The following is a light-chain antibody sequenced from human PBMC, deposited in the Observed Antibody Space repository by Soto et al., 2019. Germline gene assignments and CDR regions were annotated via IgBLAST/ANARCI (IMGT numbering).Light chain of an antibody. Sequence: EIVLTQSPGTLSLSPGERATLSCRASQSVSSSYLAWYQQKPGQAPRLLIYGASSRATGIPDRFSGSRSGTDFTLTISILEAEDLAVYYCQLYGSSPLYAFGQGTKLKIK. CDR2: GAS. J-gene: IGKJ2*01. CDR1: QSVSSSY. V-gene: IGKV3-20*01. CDR3: QLYGSSPLYA.